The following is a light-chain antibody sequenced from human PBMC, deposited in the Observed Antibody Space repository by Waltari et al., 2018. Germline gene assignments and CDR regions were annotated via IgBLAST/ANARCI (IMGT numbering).Light chain of an antibody. J-gene: IGLJ3*02. Sequence: QSALTQPRPVSGSPGQSVTISCPGTSSDVGGYNYVSWFQQHPGKAPKLMIHDVSKRPSGVPDRFSGSKSGNTASLTISGLQADDETDYYCCSYAGRYTWVFGGGTKLTVL. V-gene: IGLV2-11*01. CDR1: SSDVGGYNY. CDR2: DVS. CDR3: CSYAGRYTWV.